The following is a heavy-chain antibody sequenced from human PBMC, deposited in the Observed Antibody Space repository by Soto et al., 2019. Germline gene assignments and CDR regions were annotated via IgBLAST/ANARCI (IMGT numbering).Heavy chain of an antibody. J-gene: IGHJ4*02. V-gene: IGHV4-30-4*01. CDR2: ISYSGTT. CDR3: ATMGTPVTGLYYFDY. D-gene: IGHD4-17*01. CDR1: GGSISSGNYY. Sequence: TSETLSLTSPVSGGSISSGNYYWSWIRQPPGKGLEWIGFISYSGTTHYRASLRSRVSISVDTSKNQFSLDLSSVTAADTAVYYCATMGTPVTGLYYFDYWGQGTLVTVSS.